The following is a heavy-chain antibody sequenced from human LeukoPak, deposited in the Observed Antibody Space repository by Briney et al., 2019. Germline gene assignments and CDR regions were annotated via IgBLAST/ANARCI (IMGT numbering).Heavy chain of an antibody. D-gene: IGHD1-1*01. Sequence: SQTLSLTCAISGDSVSSNIASWNWIRQSPSRGLEWLGRTYYRFKWYNDYAVSVKSRITINPDTSKNQFSLQLNSVTPEDTAVYYCARVYNWNPAGAFDIWGQGTVVTVSS. J-gene: IGHJ3*02. V-gene: IGHV6-1*01. CDR2: TYYRFKWYN. CDR3: ARVYNWNPAGAFDI. CDR1: GDSVSSNIAS.